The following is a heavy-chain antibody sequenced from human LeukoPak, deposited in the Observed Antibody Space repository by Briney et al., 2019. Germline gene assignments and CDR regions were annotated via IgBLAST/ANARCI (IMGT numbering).Heavy chain of an antibody. CDR3: ARAAIGSNYRYYYYMDV. CDR1: GGSISGYY. V-gene: IGHV4-4*07. CDR2: IFSSGTT. Sequence: PSETLSRTCTVSGGSISGYYWSWIRQPPGKGLEWIGRIFSSGTTNYNSSLKSRVTMSVDTSKNQFSLKLTSVTAADTAVYYCARAAIGSNYRYYYYMDVWGKGTTVTVSS. D-gene: IGHD1-26*01. J-gene: IGHJ6*03.